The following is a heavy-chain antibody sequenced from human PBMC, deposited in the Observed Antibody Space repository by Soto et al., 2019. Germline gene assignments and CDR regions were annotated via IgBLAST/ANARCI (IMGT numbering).Heavy chain of an antibody. CDR2: ISSDGATT. CDR1: GFAFRSHA. CDR3: ARSSVHIAAAGRLDI. D-gene: IGHD6-13*01. J-gene: IGHJ1*01. V-gene: IGHV3-30*14. Sequence: GGALRPACTASGFAFRSHAMQWVRQAPGKGLEGVAVISSDGATTYVADSLKGRFTISRDNFESTMSLQMNNLRPEDTALYYCARSSVHIAAAGRLDIWGPGTLVTVSS.